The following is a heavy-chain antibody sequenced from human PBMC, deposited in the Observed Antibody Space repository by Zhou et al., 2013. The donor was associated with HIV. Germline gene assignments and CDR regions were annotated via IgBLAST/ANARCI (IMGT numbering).Heavy chain of an antibody. J-gene: IGHJ4*01. D-gene: IGHD1-1*01. CDR1: GYPFGTYG. V-gene: IGHV1-18*01. CDR3: ARYFGWNDGDSLHTDH. Sequence: QGQLVQSGGEVKKPGASLRVSCEGSGYPFGTYGLNWVRQAPGQGLQWMGWISVYSGNTDYAQKFQGRVTLTTDTSTNTAYMELKNLRSDDTGVYYCARYFGWNDGDSLHTDHWGQGTQVTVSS. CDR2: ISVYSGNT.